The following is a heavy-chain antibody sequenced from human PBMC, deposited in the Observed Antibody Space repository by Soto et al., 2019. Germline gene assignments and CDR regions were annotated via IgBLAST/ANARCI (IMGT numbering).Heavy chain of an antibody. Sequence: EVQLVESGGGLVQPGGSLRLSCAASGFTVSSNYMSWVRQAPGKGLEWVSVLSSGGSTYYADSVKGRFTISRDNSKNTLYLQMNSLRAEDTAVYYCARGKAKYYFDYWGQGSLVTVSS. CDR1: GFTVSSNY. CDR2: LSSGGST. J-gene: IGHJ4*02. CDR3: ARGKAKYYFDY. V-gene: IGHV3-66*01.